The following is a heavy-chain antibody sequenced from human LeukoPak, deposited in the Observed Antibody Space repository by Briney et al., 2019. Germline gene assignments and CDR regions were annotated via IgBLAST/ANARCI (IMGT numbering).Heavy chain of an antibody. CDR1: GFPFNVQT. CDR2: MRQDGSEI. D-gene: IGHD1-26*01. Sequence: GGSLRLSCAASGFPFNVQTMSWVRQAPGKGLDWVASMRQDGSEIYYVDSVKGRFTISRDNPKNSLYLQMSSLRAEDTAVYYCARGGATRGRFENWGQGTLVTVSS. V-gene: IGHV3-7*01. J-gene: IGHJ4*02. CDR3: ARGGATRGRFEN.